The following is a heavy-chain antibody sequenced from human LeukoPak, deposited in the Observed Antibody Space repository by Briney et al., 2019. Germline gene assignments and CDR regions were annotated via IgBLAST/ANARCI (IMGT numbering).Heavy chain of an antibody. D-gene: IGHD2-2*01. J-gene: IGHJ4*02. CDR3: ARGLGISRVPAAEKGFDY. CDR1: GYTFTSYD. V-gene: IGHV1-8*01. CDR2: MNPNSGNT. Sequence: GASVKVSCKASGYTFTSYDINWVRQATGQGLEWMGWMNPNSGNTGYAQKFQGRVTMTRNTSISTAYMELSSLRSEDTAVYYCARGLGISRVPAAEKGFDYWGQGTLVTASS.